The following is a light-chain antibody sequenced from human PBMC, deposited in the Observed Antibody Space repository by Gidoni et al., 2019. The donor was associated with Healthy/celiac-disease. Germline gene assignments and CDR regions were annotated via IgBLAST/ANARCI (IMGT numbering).Light chain of an antibody. J-gene: IGKJ2*04. CDR3: QQYDNLSCS. V-gene: IGKV1-33*01. CDR2: DAS. Sequence: DIQMTQSPSSLSASVGDRVTITCQASQDISNYLNWYQQKPGKAPKLLIYDASNLETGVPSRFSGSGSGTDFTFTTSSLQPEDIATYYCQQYDNLSCSFGQGTKLEIK. CDR1: QDISNY.